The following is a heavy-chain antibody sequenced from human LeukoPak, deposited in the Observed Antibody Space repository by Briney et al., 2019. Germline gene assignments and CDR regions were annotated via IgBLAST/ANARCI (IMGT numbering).Heavy chain of an antibody. J-gene: IGHJ6*03. CDR3: ARGSGSLWYYYYYMDV. V-gene: IGHV3-74*01. CDR2: INSDGSST. Sequence: GGSLRLSCAASGFTFSSYWMHWVRQAPGKGLVWVSRINSDGSSTSYADSVKGRFTISRDNAKNTLYLQMNSLRAEDTAVYYCARGSGSLWYYYYYMDVWGKGTTVTVSS. D-gene: IGHD1-26*01. CDR1: GFTFSSYW.